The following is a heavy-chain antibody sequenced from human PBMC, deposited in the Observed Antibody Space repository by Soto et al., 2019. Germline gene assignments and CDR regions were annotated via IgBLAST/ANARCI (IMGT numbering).Heavy chain of an antibody. D-gene: IGHD3-16*01. CDR2: ISSSDAK. CDR1: GFSLSHPRMS. V-gene: IGHV2-26*01. CDR3: ARMIGYAYDY. J-gene: IGHJ4*02. Sequence: QVTLKESGPVLVKPTETLTLTCTVSGFSLSHPRMSVGWIRQPPGKALEWLAHISSSDAKSYNTSLRNRPTISQDASKSQVALTLTNMDPVDTATYYCARMIGYAYDYWGQGTLVTVSS.